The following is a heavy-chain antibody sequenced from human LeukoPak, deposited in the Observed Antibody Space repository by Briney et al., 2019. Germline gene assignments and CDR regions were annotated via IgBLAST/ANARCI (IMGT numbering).Heavy chain of an antibody. V-gene: IGHV3-9*01. Sequence: GGSLRLSCAASGFNFGDYAMHWVRQSPGKGLEWVSGISWNSGSIGYADSVKGRFTISRDNAKNSLYLQMNSLRVEGTALYYCAKDISFDSSGNDYWGQGTLVTVSS. J-gene: IGHJ4*02. CDR2: ISWNSGSI. CDR3: AKDISFDSSGNDY. CDR1: GFNFGDYA. D-gene: IGHD3-22*01.